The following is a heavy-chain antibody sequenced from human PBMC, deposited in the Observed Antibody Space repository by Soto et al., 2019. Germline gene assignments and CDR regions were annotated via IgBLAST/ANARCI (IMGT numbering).Heavy chain of an antibody. J-gene: IGHJ6*02. CDR3: ARAIFPYGMDV. D-gene: IGHD3-3*01. Sequence: TSETLSLTCGVSGGSINSGGYSWSWIRQPPGRGLEWIGNIYPSGSANYSPSLKTRVTISVDRSMNQFSLNLGSVTAADTAVYYCARAIFPYGMDVWGPGTTVPVSS. CDR2: IYPSGSA. V-gene: IGHV4-30-2*01. CDR1: GGSINSGGYS.